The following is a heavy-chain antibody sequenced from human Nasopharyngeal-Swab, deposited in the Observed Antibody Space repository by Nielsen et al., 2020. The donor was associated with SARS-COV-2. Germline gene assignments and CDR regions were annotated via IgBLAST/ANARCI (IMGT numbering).Heavy chain of an antibody. D-gene: IGHD2-15*01. CDR1: GYTFISYG. Sequence: ASVKVSCKTYGYTFISYGISWVRQAPGQGLEWMGWISAYNGHTNYAQKLQHRVTMTTDTFTSTAYMELRSLRSDDTAVYYCARPNYCNGRGCYGATHNWFDPWGQGTLVTVSS. V-gene: IGHV1-18*01. CDR2: ISAYNGHT. CDR3: ARPNYCNGRGCYGATHNWFDP. J-gene: IGHJ5*02.